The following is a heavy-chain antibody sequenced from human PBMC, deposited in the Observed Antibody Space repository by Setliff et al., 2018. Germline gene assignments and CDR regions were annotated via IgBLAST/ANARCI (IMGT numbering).Heavy chain of an antibody. Sequence: ASVKVSCKASGYTFSDYGITWVRQAPGQGLEWMGWISAYSGKAYYAQKLQDRATMTTDTSTGTAYLELRSLRSDDTAVYYCSRLVRYCSTRTCQRASGDEYLGQGTLVTVSS. CDR2: ISAYSGKA. CDR3: SRLVRYCSTRTCQRASGDEY. J-gene: IGHJ4*02. V-gene: IGHV1-18*01. D-gene: IGHD2-8*01. CDR1: GYTFSDYG.